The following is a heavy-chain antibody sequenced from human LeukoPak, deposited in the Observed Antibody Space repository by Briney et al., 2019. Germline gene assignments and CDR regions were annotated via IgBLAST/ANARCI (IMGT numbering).Heavy chain of an antibody. Sequence: SETLSLTCSVSGGSISSYYWTWIRQPPGKGLEWIGYIYYSGSTNYNPSLKSRVTMPVDTSKNQFSLNLSSVTAADTAVYYCARAAGYSSSWYPVYWGQGTLVTASS. J-gene: IGHJ4*02. V-gene: IGHV4-59*01. CDR3: ARAAGYSSSWYPVY. D-gene: IGHD6-13*01. CDR2: IYYSGST. CDR1: GGSISSYY.